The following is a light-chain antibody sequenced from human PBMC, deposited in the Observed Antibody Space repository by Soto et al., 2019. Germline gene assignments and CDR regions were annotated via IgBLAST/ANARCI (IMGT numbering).Light chain of an antibody. CDR1: QSVGSNY. CDR2: GAS. V-gene: IGKV3-20*01. CDR3: QQDTTSPFS. J-gene: IGKJ3*01. Sequence: EIVLTQSPGTLSLSPGERATLYCSASQSVGSNYLACYQQKPGQAPRVLIYGASSRATGIPDRFSGSGSGADFTLTNSRLEPEDVVVYYCQQDTTSPFSFGRGTKVDIK.